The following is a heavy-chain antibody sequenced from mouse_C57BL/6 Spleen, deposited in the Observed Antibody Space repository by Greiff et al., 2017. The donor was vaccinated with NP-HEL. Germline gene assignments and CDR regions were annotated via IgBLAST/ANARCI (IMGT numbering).Heavy chain of an antibody. CDR2: INPYNGGT. D-gene: IGHD1-1*01. V-gene: IGHV1-19*01. Sequence: VQLQQSGPVLVKPGASVKMSCKASGYTFTDYYMNWVKQSHGKSLEWIGVINPYNGGTSYTQKFKGKATLTVDKSSSTAYMELNSLTSEDSAVYYCARKDYYGSSSYAMDYWGQGTSVTVSS. J-gene: IGHJ4*01. CDR3: ARKDYYGSSSYAMDY. CDR1: GYTFTDYY.